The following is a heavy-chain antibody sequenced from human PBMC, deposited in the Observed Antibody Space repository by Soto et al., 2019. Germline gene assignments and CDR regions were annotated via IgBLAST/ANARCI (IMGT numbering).Heavy chain of an antibody. CDR2: ISGSGGST. CDR1: GFTFSSYA. J-gene: IGHJ5*02. Sequence: GGSLRLSCAASGFTFSSYAMSWVRQAPGKGLEWVSAISGSGGSTYYADSVKGRFTISRDNSKNTLYLQMNSLRAEDTAVYYCAKESGVVVVPAAIRGRMMAWGQGTLVTVSS. CDR3: AKESGVVVVPAAIRGRMMA. D-gene: IGHD2-2*01. V-gene: IGHV3-23*01.